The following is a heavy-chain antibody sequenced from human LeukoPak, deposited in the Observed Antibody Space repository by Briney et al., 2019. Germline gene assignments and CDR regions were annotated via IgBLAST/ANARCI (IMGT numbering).Heavy chain of an antibody. Sequence: SETLSLTCTVSGGSISSYYWSWIRQPPGKGLGWIGYIYYSGSTNCNPSLKSRVTISVDTSKNQFSLKLSSVTAADTAVYYCARDRIYGSGSDHFDYWGQGTLVTVSS. V-gene: IGHV4-59*01. J-gene: IGHJ4*02. CDR2: IYYSGST. CDR1: GGSISSYY. CDR3: ARDRIYGSGSDHFDY. D-gene: IGHD3-10*01.